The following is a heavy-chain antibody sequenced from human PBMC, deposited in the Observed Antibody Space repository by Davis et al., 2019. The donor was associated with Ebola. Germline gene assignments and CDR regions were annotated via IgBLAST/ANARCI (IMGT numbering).Heavy chain of an antibody. Sequence: GESLKISCKDSGNSFTSHWIGWVRQMPGKGLEWMGLIYTGDSDTRYSPSFQGQVTISADKSISTAYLQWSSLKASDTAMYYCARQPYRFDYWGQGTLVTVSS. CDR1: GNSFTSHW. CDR3: ARQPYRFDY. D-gene: IGHD1-26*01. J-gene: IGHJ4*02. V-gene: IGHV5-51*01. CDR2: IYTGDSDT.